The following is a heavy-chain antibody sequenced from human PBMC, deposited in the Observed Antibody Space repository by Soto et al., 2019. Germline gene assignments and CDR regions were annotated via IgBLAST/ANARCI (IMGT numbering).Heavy chain of an antibody. Sequence: GGSLRLSCAASGFTFSNYAMSWVRQAPGKGLEWVSSIIETGGITYYADSVKGRFTISRDNSKNTLYLQMNSLRAEDTAVYYCAKSYRVVKDWFDPWGRGTLVNGSS. CDR1: GFTFSNYA. D-gene: IGHD3-3*01. V-gene: IGHV3-23*01. CDR2: IIETGGIT. CDR3: AKSYRVVKDWFDP. J-gene: IGHJ5*02.